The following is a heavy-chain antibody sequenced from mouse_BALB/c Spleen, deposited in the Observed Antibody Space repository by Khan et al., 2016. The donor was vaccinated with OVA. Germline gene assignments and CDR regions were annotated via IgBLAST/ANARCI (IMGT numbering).Heavy chain of an antibody. CDR3: AKEGASNNRNDASAMEY. V-gene: IGHV9-4*02. CDR2: IHTHFGVP. J-gene: IGHJ4*01. CDR1: GYTFTTAG. D-gene: IGHD6-1*01. Sequence: QIQSVQSGPELKKPGETLRISCTASGYTFTTAGIQWVQKMPGKGMKWIGWIHTHFGVPKYAEGLKGRFAFSLEISVHTVYLPITTLKNEDTATYFSAKEGASNNRNDASAMEYWGQGTSVTVSS.